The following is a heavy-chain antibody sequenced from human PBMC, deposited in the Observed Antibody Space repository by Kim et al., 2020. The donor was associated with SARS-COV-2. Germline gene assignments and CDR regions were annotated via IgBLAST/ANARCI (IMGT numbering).Heavy chain of an antibody. Sequence: QKFQGRVTITRDTSASTAYMELSSLRSEDTAVYYCARDFKLERPVPVGYWGQGTLVTVSS. J-gene: IGHJ4*02. CDR3: ARDFKLERPVPVGY. V-gene: IGHV1-3*01. D-gene: IGHD1-1*01.